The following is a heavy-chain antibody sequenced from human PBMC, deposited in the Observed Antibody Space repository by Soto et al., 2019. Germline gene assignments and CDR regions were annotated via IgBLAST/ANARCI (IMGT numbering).Heavy chain of an antibody. CDR3: ARREIQGPIDY. J-gene: IGHJ4*02. CDR1: GYSISSSNW. V-gene: IGHV4-28*01. Sequence: QVQLQESGPGLVKPSDTLSLTCAVSGYSISSSNWWGWIRQPPGKGLEWIGYIYYSGTTYYNPSLKRRVTMAVDTSKNQFSLKLTSVTAVDTAVYYCARREIQGPIDYWGQGTLVTVAS. CDR2: IYYSGTT. D-gene: IGHD1-26*01.